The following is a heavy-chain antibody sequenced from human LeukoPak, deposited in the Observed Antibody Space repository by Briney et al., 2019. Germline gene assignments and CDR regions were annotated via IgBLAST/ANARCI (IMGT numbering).Heavy chain of an antibody. CDR2: IYYSGST. V-gene: IGHV4-39*01. CDR1: GGSISSSSYY. D-gene: IGHD3-3*01. CDR3: ARPSTTIFGVVIDY. J-gene: IGHJ4*02. Sequence: IPSETLSLTCTVSGGSISSSSYYWGWIRQPPGKGLEWIGSIYYSGSTYYNPSLKSRVTISVDTSKNQFSLKLSSVTAADTAVYYCARPSTTIFGVVIDYWGQGTLVTVSS.